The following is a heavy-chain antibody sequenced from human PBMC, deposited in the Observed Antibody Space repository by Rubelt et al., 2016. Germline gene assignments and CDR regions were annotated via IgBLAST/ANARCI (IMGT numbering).Heavy chain of an antibody. CDR1: GGTFSSYA. V-gene: IGHV1-69*04. J-gene: IGHJ4*02. D-gene: IGHD3-3*02. CDR3: AGGRSFGYFDY. CDR2: IIPILGLA. Sequence: QVQLVQSGAEVKKPGSSVQVSCKASGGTFSSYAISWVRQAPGQGLGWMGRIIPILGLANYAQKFQGRVTITADKSTSTAYMELSSLRSEDTAGYYCAGGRSFGYFDYWGQGTLVTVSS.